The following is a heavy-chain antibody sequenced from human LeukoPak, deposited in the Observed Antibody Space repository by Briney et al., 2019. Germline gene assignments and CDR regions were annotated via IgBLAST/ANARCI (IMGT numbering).Heavy chain of an antibody. CDR2: INHSGST. D-gene: IGHD4-17*01. CDR3: ARGTTVTTNWFDP. CDR1: GGSFSGYY. V-gene: IGHV4-34*01. Sequence: SETLSLTCAVYGGSFSGYYWSWIRQPPGKGLEWIGEINHSGSTNYNPSLKSRVTISVDTSKNQFPLKLSSVTAADTAVYYCARGTTVTTNWFDPWGQGTLVTVSS. J-gene: IGHJ5*02.